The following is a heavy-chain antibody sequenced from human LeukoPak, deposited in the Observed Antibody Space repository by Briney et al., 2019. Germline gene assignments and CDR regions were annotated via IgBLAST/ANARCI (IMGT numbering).Heavy chain of an antibody. Sequence: GGSLRLSCAASGFTFSSYSMNWVREAPGKGLEWVSSISSSSSYIYYADSVKGRFTISRDNAKNSLYLQMNSLRVEDTAVYYCARGVHGAQPGFDYWGQGTLVTVSS. V-gene: IGHV3-21*01. CDR2: ISSSSSYI. CDR3: ARGVHGAQPGFDY. J-gene: IGHJ4*02. D-gene: IGHD4-17*01. CDR1: GFTFSSYS.